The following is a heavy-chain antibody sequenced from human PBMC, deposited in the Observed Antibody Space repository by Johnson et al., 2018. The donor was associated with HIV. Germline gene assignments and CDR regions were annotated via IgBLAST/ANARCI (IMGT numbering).Heavy chain of an antibody. CDR3: AKGATRYKTSGSNSDGAFDI. V-gene: IGHV3-7*05. CDR1: GFTFSSYW. D-gene: IGHD1-26*01. CDR2: IKQDGSEK. Sequence: VQLVESGGGLVQPGRSLRVSCAASGFTFSSYWMSWVRQAPGKGLEWVANIKQDGSEKYYVDSVKGRFTISRDNAKNSLYLQMNTLRAEDTALYYCAKGATRYKTSGSNSDGAFDIWGQGTMVTVSS. J-gene: IGHJ3*02.